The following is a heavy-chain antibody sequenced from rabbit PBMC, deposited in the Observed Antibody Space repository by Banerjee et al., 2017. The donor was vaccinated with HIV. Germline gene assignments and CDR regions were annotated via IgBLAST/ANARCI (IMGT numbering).Heavy chain of an antibody. V-gene: IGHV1S40*01. Sequence: QSLEESGGDLVQPEGSLTLTCTASGFSFSSSYYMCWVRQAPGKGLEWIACIYAGSSGSTYYASWAKGRFTISKTSSTTVTLKMTSLTAADTATYFCARCSTSGWYWNLWGPGTLVTVS. D-gene: IGHD1-1*01. CDR3: ARCSTSGWYWNL. J-gene: IGHJ4*01. CDR2: IYAGSSGST. CDR1: GFSFSSSYY.